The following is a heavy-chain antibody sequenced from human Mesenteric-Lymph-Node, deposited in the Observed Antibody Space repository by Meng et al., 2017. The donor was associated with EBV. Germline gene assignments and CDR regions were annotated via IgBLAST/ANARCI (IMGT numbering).Heavy chain of an antibody. CDR2: IFYSGST. CDR3: ARSQLNWFDL. D-gene: IGHD5-24*01. J-gene: IGHJ5*02. Sequence: QVQLLESGPGLVKPSQTLSLTCAVSGASLSSGGYSWSWIRQPPGKGLEWIGYIFYSGSTYYNPSLKSRVTISVDMSKNQFSLKVNSMTAADTAVYYCARSQLNWFDLWGQGALVTVSS. V-gene: IGHV4-30-4*01. CDR1: GASLSSGGYS.